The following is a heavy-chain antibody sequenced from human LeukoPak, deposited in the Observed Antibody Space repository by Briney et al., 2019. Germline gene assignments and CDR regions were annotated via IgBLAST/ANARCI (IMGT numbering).Heavy chain of an antibody. CDR2: SSAYNGNT. CDR1: GYTFNSYG. J-gene: IGHJ3*02. D-gene: IGHD3-16*02. V-gene: IGHV1-18*01. Sequence: ASVKVSCKASGYTFNSYGISWVRQAPGQGLEWMGWSSAYNGNTNYAQKLQGRVTMTTDTSTSTAYMELRSLRSDDTAVYYCARVYDYVWGSYRYTVYGAFDIWGQGTMVTVSS. CDR3: ARVYDYVWGSYRYTVYGAFDI.